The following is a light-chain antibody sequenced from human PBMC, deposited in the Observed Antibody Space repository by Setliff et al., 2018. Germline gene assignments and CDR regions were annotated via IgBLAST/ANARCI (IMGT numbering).Light chain of an antibody. CDR3: SSYAGSNNYV. J-gene: IGLJ1*01. V-gene: IGLV2-8*01. Sequence: QSVLTQPPSASGSPGQSVTISCTGTSSDVGAYNYVSWYQQHPGKAPKLMIYEVSKRPSVVPDRFSGSKSGNTASLTVSGLQAEDEADYYCSSYAGSNNYVFGAGTKGTVL. CDR2: EVS. CDR1: SSDVGAYNY.